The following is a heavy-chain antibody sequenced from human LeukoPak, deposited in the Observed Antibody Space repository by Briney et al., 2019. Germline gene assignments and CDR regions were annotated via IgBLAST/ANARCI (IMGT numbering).Heavy chain of an antibody. D-gene: IGHD4-23*01. V-gene: IGHV3-21*01. J-gene: IGHJ3*02. CDR2: ISSSSSDI. CDR1: GFTLSSYA. Sequence: GESLRLSCTGSGFTLSSYAMNWVRRAPGQGLEWVSSISSSSSDIYYTDSVKGRFTISRDNAKNSLYLQMNSLRAEDTAVYYCVTDYGGSSGAFDIWDHGTMVTVSS. CDR3: VTDYGGSSGAFDI.